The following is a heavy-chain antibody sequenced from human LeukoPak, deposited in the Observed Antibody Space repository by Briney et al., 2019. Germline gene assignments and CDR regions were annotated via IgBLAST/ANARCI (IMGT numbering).Heavy chain of an antibody. CDR2: ISSSSSYT. CDR3: ARGPSSSGFDY. D-gene: IGHD6-13*01. Sequence: GGSLRLSCAASGFTFSNYWMSWVRQAPGKGLEWVSYISSSSSYTNYADSVKGRFTISRDNAKNSLYLQMNSLRAEDTAVYYCARGPSSSGFDYWGQGTLVTVSS. J-gene: IGHJ4*02. V-gene: IGHV3-11*06. CDR1: GFTFSNYW.